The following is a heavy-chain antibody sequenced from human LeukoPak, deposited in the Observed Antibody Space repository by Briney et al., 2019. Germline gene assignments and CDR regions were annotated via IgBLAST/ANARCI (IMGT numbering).Heavy chain of an antibody. Sequence: SETLSLTCHVSGAYIRSGTNYWSWIRQPAEKGLEWLGRIYTDGSTNYNPSLKSRITISVDTSKNQFSLKLSSVTAADTAVYYCAASSFSNDKRDSHWFAPWGQGTLATLSS. CDR2: IYTDGST. J-gene: IGHJ5*02. CDR1: GAYIRSGTNY. V-gene: IGHV4-61*02. CDR3: AASSFSNDKRDSHWFAP. D-gene: IGHD4-11*01.